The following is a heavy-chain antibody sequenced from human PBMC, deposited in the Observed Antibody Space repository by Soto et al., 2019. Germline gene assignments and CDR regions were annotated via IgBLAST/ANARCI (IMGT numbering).Heavy chain of an antibody. CDR2: ISYTSSTI. CDR1: GFTFTTYG. V-gene: IGHV3-48*01. CDR3: ARDENSSGWYGAYDM. Sequence: ESGGGLVQPGGSLRLSCVASGFTFTTYGMNWVRQAPGKGLEWVSYISYTSSTIFYAHSVKGRFTTSRDNAKNSLFLQMNSLRGDDTAVYYCARDENSSGWYGAYDMWGQGTMVTVSS. J-gene: IGHJ3*02. D-gene: IGHD6-19*01.